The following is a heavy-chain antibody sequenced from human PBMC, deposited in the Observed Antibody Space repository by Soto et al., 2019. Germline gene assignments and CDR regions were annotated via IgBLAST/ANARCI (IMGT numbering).Heavy chain of an antibody. CDR2: ISSSSDKT. Sequence: GGSLRLSCIASGFSFSDYSMNWVRQAPGTGLQWDSYISSSSDKTYYADSVKGRFTVSRDNAKNALFLEMNSLRDDDTATYYCARLPKGSLVTAWGQGTRVTVS. D-gene: IGHD2-21*02. V-gene: IGHV3-48*02. J-gene: IGHJ4*02. CDR1: GFSFSDYS. CDR3: ARLPKGSLVTA.